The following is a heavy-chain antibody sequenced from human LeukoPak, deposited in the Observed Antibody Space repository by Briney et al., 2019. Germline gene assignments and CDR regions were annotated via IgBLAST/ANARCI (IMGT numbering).Heavy chain of an antibody. CDR2: IYYSGST. CDR3: ARGRYFDY. V-gene: IGHV4-34*01. Sequence: SETLSLTCAVYGGSFTGYYWSWIRQPPGKGLEWIGSIYYSGSTYYNPSLKSRVTISVDTSKNQFSLKLSSVTAADTAVYYCARGRYFDYWGQGTLVTVSS. J-gene: IGHJ4*02. CDR1: GGSFTGYY.